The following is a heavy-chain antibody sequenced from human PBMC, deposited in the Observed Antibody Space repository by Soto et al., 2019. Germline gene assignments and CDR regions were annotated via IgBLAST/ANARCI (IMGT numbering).Heavy chain of an antibody. CDR2: IYHSGST. CDR1: GGSISSGGYS. V-gene: IGHV4-30-2*01. CDR3: ARESEYCSSTSCTNWFDP. Sequence: SETLSLTCAVSGGSISSGGYSWSWIRQPPGKGLEWIGYIYHSGSTYYNPSLKSRVTISVDRSKNQFSLKLSSVTAADTAVYYCARESEYCSSTSCTNWFDPWGQGTLVTVPQ. D-gene: IGHD2-2*01. J-gene: IGHJ5*02.